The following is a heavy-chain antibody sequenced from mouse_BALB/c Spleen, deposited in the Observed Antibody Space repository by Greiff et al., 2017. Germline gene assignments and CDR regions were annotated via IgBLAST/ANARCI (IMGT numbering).Heavy chain of an antibody. J-gene: IGHJ1*01. D-gene: IGHD2-4*01. CDR2: IWGDGST. CDR1: GFSLTGYG. V-gene: IGHV2-6-7*01. CDR3: ARDRDYDDGYWYFDV. Sequence: VKLEESGPGLVAPSQSLSITCTVSGFSLTGYGVNWVRQPPGKGLEWLGMIWGDGSTDYNSALKSRLSISKDNSKSQVFLKMNSLQTDDTARYYCARDRDYDDGYWYFDVWGAGTTVTVSS.